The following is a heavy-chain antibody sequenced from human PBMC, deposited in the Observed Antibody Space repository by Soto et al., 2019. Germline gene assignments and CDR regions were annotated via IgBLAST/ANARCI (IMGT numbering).Heavy chain of an antibody. CDR2: ISGSGATT. J-gene: IGHJ4*01. CDR1: GFSFSGYA. CDR3: ARAGGGYTKWHFDS. Sequence: EVQLLESGGGSVQPGGSLRLSCAASGFSFSGYAMAWVRQAPGKGLEWVSGISGSGATTYYADSVKGRCTISRDNSKNTLSLQVNRLSGEDAVVYYCARAGGGYTKWHFDSWGHGSLVTVSS. D-gene: IGHD5-12*01. V-gene: IGHV3-23*01.